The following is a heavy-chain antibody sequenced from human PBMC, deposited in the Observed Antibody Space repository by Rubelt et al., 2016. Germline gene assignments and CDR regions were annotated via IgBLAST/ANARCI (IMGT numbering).Heavy chain of an antibody. V-gene: IGHV1-69*01. CDR3: ASIAARQNYYGMDV. J-gene: IGHJ6*02. D-gene: IGHD6-6*01. CDR1: GGTFSNYG. Sequence: GGTFSNYGITWVRQAPGQGLEWMGDFIPIFGTAYYAQKFQGRVTITADESTSTAYMELSSLRSEDTAVYYCASIAARQNYYGMDVWGQGTTVTVSS. CDR2: FIPIFGTA.